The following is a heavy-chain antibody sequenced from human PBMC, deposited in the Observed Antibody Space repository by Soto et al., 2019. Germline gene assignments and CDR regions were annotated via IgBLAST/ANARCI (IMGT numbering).Heavy chain of an antibody. Sequence: EGQLVQSGGGLVQAGGSLRLSCVGSGFTSRGFWMGWVRQAPGKGLEWVANIKEDATQKNYVDSVRGRFTITRDTATISLYLQINSLRAEDTAVYYCTRDQFWGQGTRVTVSS. J-gene: IGHJ4*02. CDR1: GFTSRGFW. CDR2: IKEDATQK. CDR3: TRDQF. V-gene: IGHV3-7*05.